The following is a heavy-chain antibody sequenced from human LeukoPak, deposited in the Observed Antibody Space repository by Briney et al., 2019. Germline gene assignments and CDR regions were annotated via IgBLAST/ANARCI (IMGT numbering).Heavy chain of an antibody. Sequence: GGSLRLSCAASGFTFTSYWIGWVRQMPGKGLEWMGIIYPGDSDTRYSPSFQGQVTISADKSISTAYLQWSSLKASDTAMYYCARLNDFWSGKFDYWGQGTLVTVSS. J-gene: IGHJ4*02. D-gene: IGHD3-3*01. CDR3: ARLNDFWSGKFDY. CDR1: GFTFTSYW. CDR2: IYPGDSDT. V-gene: IGHV5-51*01.